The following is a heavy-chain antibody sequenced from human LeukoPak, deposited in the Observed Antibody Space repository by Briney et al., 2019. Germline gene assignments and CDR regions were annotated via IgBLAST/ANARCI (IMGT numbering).Heavy chain of an antibody. Sequence: GGSLRLSCAASGFTVRSNYMSWVRQAPGKGLEWVSVIYSGGSTYYADSVKGRFTISRDNSKNMLYFQMNSLRAEDTAVYYCAREYYYGSGSYYLDYWGQGTLVTVSS. J-gene: IGHJ4*02. D-gene: IGHD3-10*01. CDR1: GFTVRSNY. CDR3: AREYYYGSGSYYLDY. V-gene: IGHV3-53*01. CDR2: IYSGGST.